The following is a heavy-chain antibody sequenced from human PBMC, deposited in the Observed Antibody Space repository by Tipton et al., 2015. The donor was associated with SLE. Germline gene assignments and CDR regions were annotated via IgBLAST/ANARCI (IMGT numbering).Heavy chain of an antibody. J-gene: IGHJ4*02. D-gene: IGHD2/OR15-2a*01. V-gene: IGHV4-4*07. CDR3: ARDFYDNYGHWINLDY. CDR1: GGSISSYS. Sequence: TLSLTCNVSGGSISSYSWSWIRQPAGKGLEWIGRFYTSGYTNYNPSLKSRVNMSLDTSKNQFSLKLSSVTAADTAVYYCARDFYDNYGHWINLDYWGQGILVTVSS. CDR2: FYTSGYT.